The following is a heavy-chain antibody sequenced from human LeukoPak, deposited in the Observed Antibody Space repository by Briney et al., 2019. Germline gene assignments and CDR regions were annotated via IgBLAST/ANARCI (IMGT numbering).Heavy chain of an antibody. D-gene: IGHD3-9*01. CDR3: ARPLRYFETYYFDY. J-gene: IGHJ4*02. CDR2: IYCSGST. CDR1: GGSISSSSYY. V-gene: IGHV4-39*07. Sequence: SETLSLTCTVSGGSISSSSYYWGWIRQPPGKGLEWIGSIYCSGSTYYNPSLKSRVTISVDTSKNQFSLKLSSVTAADTAVYYCARPLRYFETYYFDYWGQGTLVTVSS.